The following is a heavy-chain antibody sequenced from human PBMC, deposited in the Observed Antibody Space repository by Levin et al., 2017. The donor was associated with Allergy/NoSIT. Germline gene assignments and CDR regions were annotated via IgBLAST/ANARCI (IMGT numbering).Heavy chain of an antibody. J-gene: IGHJ5*02. CDR2: INHSGST. Sequence: SETLSLTCAVYGGSFSGYYWSWIRQPPGKGLEWIGEINHSGSTNYNPSLKSRVTISVDTSKNQFSLKLSSVTAADTAVYYCARGRGYSDGSWFDPWGQGTLVTVSS. D-gene: IGHD5-18*01. CDR1: GGSFSGYY. V-gene: IGHV4-34*01. CDR3: ARGRGYSDGSWFDP.